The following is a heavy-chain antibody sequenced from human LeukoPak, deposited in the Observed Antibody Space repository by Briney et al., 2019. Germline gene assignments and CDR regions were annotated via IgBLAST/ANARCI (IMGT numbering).Heavy chain of an antibody. J-gene: IGHJ4*02. V-gene: IGHV1-2*02. CDR3: ARDLGGSSGSPFGY. CDR2: INPHTGST. D-gene: IGHD6-19*01. CDR1: GYTFTDYY. Sequence: ASLKVSCKASGYTFTDYYLHWVRQAPGQGLEWMGWINPHTGSTNYAQRFQGRVTMTGDTSISTAYMELGRLKSDDSAIYYCARDLGGSSGSPFGYWGQGTLVTV.